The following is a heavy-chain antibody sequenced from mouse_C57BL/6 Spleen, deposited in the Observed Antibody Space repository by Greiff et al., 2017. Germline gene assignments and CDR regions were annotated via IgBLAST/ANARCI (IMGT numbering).Heavy chain of an antibody. V-gene: IGHV1-62-2*01. J-gene: IGHJ2*01. CDR1: GYTFTEYT. CDR2: FYPGSGSI. D-gene: IGHD2-3*01. CDR3: ARHEDGDGYYWYYFDY. Sequence: QVQLQQSGAELVKPGASVKLSCKASGYTFTEYTIHWVKQRSGQGLEWIGWFYPGSGSIKYNEKFKDKATLTADKSSSTVYMELSRLTSEDSAVYFCARHEDGDGYYWYYFDYWGQGTTLTVSS.